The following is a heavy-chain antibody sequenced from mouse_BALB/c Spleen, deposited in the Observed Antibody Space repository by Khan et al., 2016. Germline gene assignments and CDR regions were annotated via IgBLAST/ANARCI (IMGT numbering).Heavy chain of an antibody. CDR2: ISYSNSA. Sequence: VQLKQSGPGLVKPSQSLSLTCTVTGYSITSDYSWNWIRQFPGNKLEWMGYISYSNSASNTPSLKSRISILRDTSKNQFLRQLNSVTTEDTATYYCARGMITTFDYWGQGTTLTVSS. J-gene: IGHJ2*01. D-gene: IGHD2-4*01. V-gene: IGHV3-2*02. CDR1: GYSITSDYS. CDR3: ARGMITTFDY.